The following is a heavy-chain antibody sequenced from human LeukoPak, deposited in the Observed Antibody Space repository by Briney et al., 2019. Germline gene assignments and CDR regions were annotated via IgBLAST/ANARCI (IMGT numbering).Heavy chain of an antibody. Sequence: SETLSLTCTVSGGSISSYYWSWVRQPPAKGLEWIGYIYYSGSTNYNPSLKSRVTISVDTSKNQFSLKLSSVTAADTAVYYCARVVDTAMGDWFDPWGQGTLVTVSS. CDR1: GGSISSYY. V-gene: IGHV4-59*01. CDR2: IYYSGST. D-gene: IGHD5-18*01. J-gene: IGHJ5*02. CDR3: ARVVDTAMGDWFDP.